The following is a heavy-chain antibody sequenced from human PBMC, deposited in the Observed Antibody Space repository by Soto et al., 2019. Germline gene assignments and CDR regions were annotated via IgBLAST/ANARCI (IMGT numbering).Heavy chain of an antibody. D-gene: IGHD2-2*01. CDR2: IWYDGSNK. V-gene: IGHV3-33*01. Sequence: QVQLVESGGGVVQPGRSLRLSCAASGFTFSSYGMHWVRQAPGKGLEWVAVIWYDGSNKYYADSVKGRFTISRDNSKNTLYLQMNRLRAEDTAVYYCARDSCSSTSCYQKYWGQGTLVTVSS. CDR3: ARDSCSSTSCYQKY. J-gene: IGHJ4*02. CDR1: GFTFSSYG.